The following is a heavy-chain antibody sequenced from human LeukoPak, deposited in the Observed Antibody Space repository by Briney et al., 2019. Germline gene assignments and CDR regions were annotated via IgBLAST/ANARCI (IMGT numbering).Heavy chain of an antibody. Sequence: PGGSLRLSCAASGFTVRSNYMSWVRQAPGKGLEWVSVIYSGGSTYYADSVKGRFTISRDNSKNTLYLQMNSLRAEDTAVYYCARDRGSSWIFDYWGQGTLVTVSS. CDR2: IYSGGST. CDR1: GFTVRSNY. V-gene: IGHV3-66*01. J-gene: IGHJ4*02. D-gene: IGHD6-13*01. CDR3: ARDRGSSWIFDY.